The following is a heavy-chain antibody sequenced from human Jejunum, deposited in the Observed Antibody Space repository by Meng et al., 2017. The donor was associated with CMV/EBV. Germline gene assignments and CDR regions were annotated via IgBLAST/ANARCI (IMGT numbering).Heavy chain of an antibody. CDR2: IYSGEST. Sequence: SCTASEFSVIRNNMTWVRQAPGKGLEWVSAIYSGESTYYADSVKGRFTISRDNSKNTLYLQMNSLRAEDTAVYYCAKKYSGSFDYWGQGMLVTVSS. CDR1: EFSVIRNN. CDR3: AKKYSGSFDY. D-gene: IGHD1-26*01. J-gene: IGHJ4*02. V-gene: IGHV3-53*01.